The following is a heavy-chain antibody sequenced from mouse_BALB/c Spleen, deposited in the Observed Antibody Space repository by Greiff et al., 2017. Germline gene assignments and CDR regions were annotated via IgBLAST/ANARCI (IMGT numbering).Heavy chain of an antibody. J-gene: IGHJ4*01. CDR3: ARDRRYYYGSLYAMDY. D-gene: IGHD1-1*01. CDR1: GFSLTSYG. Sequence: VQRVESGPGLVAPSQSLSITCTVSGFSLTSYGVHWVRQPPGKGLEWLGVIWAGGSTNYNSALMSRLSISKDNSKSQVFLKMNSLQTDDTAMYYCARDRRYYYGSLYAMDYWGQGTSVTVSS. CDR2: IWAGGST. V-gene: IGHV2-9*02.